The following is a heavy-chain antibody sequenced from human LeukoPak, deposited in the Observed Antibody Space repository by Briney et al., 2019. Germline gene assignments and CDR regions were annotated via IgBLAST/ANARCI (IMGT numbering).Heavy chain of an antibody. D-gene: IGHD1-1*01. Sequence: PGGSLRLSCTASGFTFSGHWIRWVRQPPGMGLVWVSRINERGTDSMYAESVKGRFTISRDNAKNTVYLQMNSLRAEDTAVYYCVRDETLWTLDWWGQGTLVSVSS. J-gene: IGHJ4*02. CDR2: INERGTDS. CDR1: GFTFSGHW. CDR3: VRDETLWTLDW. V-gene: IGHV3-74*03.